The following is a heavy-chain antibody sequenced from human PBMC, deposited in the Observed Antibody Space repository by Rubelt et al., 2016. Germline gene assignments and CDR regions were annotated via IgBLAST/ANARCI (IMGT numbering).Heavy chain of an antibody. CDR2: IYYSGRT. V-gene: IGHV4-59*01. CDR1: GGSISSYY. CDR3: ARDTHWYDSRGYYAACNPDI. D-gene: IGHD3-22*01. Sequence: QVHLQESCPGLVKPSETLSLTCTVSGGSISSYYWSWIRQPPGKGLEWIGYIYYSGRTNYNPSLKMHVTISLDTSKIQSSLKRSSVTAADTVVYYCARDTHWYDSRGYYAACNPDIWGKGPTVNGTS. J-gene: IGHJ6*04.